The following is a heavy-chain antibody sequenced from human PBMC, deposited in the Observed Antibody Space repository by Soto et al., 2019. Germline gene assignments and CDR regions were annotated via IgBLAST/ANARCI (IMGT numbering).Heavy chain of an antibody. CDR3: ARGRYLDSSDYWVANLPFDH. J-gene: IGHJ4*02. V-gene: IGHV3-23*01. CDR2: ISRSGRGSA. D-gene: IGHD3-22*01. CDR1: GFTFNSYV. Sequence: GSLRLSCAASGFTFNSYVMTWVRQAPGEGLEWVSSISRSGRGSAYYADSVKGRFTISRDNSENTLFLQMNNLRDEDTALYYCARGRYLDSSDYWVANLPFDHWGLGTLVTVSS.